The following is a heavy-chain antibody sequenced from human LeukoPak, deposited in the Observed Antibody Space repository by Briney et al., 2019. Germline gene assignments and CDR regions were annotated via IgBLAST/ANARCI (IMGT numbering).Heavy chain of an antibody. CDR1: GFTFSSYS. J-gene: IGHJ6*03. CDR2: ISSSSSYI. D-gene: IGHD2-21*01. Sequence: GGSLRLSCAASGFTFSSYSMNWVRQAPGKGLEWVSSISSSSSYIYYADSVKGRFTISRDNAKNSLYLQMNSLRAEDAAVYYCARAKFPYYYYYMDVWGKGTTVTVSS. CDR3: ARAKFPYYYYYMDV. V-gene: IGHV3-21*01.